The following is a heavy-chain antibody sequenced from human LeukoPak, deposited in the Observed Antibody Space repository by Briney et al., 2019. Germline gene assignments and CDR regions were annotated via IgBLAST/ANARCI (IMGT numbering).Heavy chain of an antibody. Sequence: SETLSLTCTVSGGSIGTHYWSWIRQPPGKGLEWIGYVYYTGSTKYNPSLKRRVSISVDMSKNQFSLKLSSVTAADTAVYYCAKHLSNAFYDMIWFDPWGQGTLVTVFS. CDR1: GGSIGTHY. V-gene: IGHV4-59*11. D-gene: IGHD3-9*01. CDR3: AKHLSNAFYDMIWFDP. J-gene: IGHJ5*02. CDR2: VYYTGST.